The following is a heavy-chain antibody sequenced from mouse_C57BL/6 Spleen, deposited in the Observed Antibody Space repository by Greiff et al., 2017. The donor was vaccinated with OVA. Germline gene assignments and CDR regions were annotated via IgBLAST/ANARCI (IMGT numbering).Heavy chain of an antibody. CDR1: GFSFTSYA. CDR2: IWTGGGT. V-gene: IGHV2-9-1*01. J-gene: IGHJ4*01. Sequence: QVQLKESGPGLVAPSQSLSITCTVSGFSFTSYAISWVRQPPGKGLEWLGVIWTGGGTNYNSALKSRLSISKDNSKSQVFLKMNSLQTDDTARYYCARTKNIYYGYDGYAMDYWGQGTSVTVSS. D-gene: IGHD2-2*01. CDR3: ARTKNIYYGYDGYAMDY.